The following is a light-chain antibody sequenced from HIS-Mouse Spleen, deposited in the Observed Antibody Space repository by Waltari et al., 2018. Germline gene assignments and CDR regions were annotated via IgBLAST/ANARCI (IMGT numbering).Light chain of an antibody. CDR1: ALPKKY. CDR3: YSTDSSGNHRV. CDR2: EDS. Sequence: SYELTQPPSVSVSPGQTARITCSGDALPKKYAYWYQQKSGQAPVLGIYEDSKRPSGNPERFSGSSSGTRATLTISGAQVEDEADYYCYSTDSSGNHRVFGGGTKLTVL. V-gene: IGLV3-10*01. J-gene: IGLJ2*01.